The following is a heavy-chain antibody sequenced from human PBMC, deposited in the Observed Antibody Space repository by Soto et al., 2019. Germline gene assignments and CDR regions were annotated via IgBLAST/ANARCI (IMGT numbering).Heavy chain of an antibody. CDR2: INAGNGNA. D-gene: IGHD1-20*01. CDR3: ARGITLPTPLDY. CDR1: GYTFTSYA. V-gene: IGHV1-3*01. J-gene: IGHJ4*02. Sequence: QVQLVQSGAEAKKPGASVKVSCKASGYTFTSYAMHWVRQAPGQRLEWMGWINAGNGNAKYSQKFQGRVTITRDTSVSTAYMELSSLRSEDTALYYCARGITLPTPLDYWGQGTLVTVSS.